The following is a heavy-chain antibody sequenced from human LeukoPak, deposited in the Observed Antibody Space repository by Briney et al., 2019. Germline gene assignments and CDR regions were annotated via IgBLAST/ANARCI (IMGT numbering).Heavy chain of an antibody. Sequence: SVKVSCKASGFTFTSFAVQWVRQARGQRLEWIGWIVVGSGNTNYAQKFQERVTITRDMSTSTAYMELSSLRSEDTAVYYCAAGATYYDILTVLAFWGQGTLVTVSS. CDR2: IVVGSGNT. J-gene: IGHJ4*02. V-gene: IGHV1-58*01. D-gene: IGHD3-9*01. CDR3: AAGATYYDILTVLAF. CDR1: GFTFTSFA.